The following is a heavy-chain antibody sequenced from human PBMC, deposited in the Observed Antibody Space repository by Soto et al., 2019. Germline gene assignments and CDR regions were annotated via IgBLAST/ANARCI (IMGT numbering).Heavy chain of an antibody. J-gene: IGHJ6*02. CDR3: ARDRGLGYSGYDYYYYYGMDV. Sequence: SETLSLTCTVSGGSISSGGYYWSWIRQHPGKGLEWIGYIYYSGSTYYNPSLKSRVTISVDTSKNQFSLKLSSVTAADTAVYYCARDRGLGYSGYDYYYYYGMDVWGQGTTVTVSS. CDR2: IYYSGST. CDR1: GGSISSGGYY. V-gene: IGHV4-31*03. D-gene: IGHD5-12*01.